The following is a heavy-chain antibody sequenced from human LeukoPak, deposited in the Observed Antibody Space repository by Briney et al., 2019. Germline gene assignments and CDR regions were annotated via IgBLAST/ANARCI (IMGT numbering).Heavy chain of an antibody. D-gene: IGHD2-2*01. CDR2: ISAYNGNT. CDR1: GYTFTSYG. J-gene: IGHJ6*02. Sequence: ASVKVSCKASGYTFTSYGISWERQAPGQGLEWMGWISAYNGNTNYAQKLQGRVTMTTDTSTSTAYMELRSLRSDDTAVYYCARDKDIVVVPAALPIEYNYGMDVWGQGTTVTVSS. CDR3: ARDKDIVVVPAALPIEYNYGMDV. V-gene: IGHV1-18*01.